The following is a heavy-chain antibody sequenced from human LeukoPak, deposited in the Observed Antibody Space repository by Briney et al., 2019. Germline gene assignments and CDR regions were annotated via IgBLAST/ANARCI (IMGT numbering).Heavy chain of an antibody. D-gene: IGHD6-6*01. J-gene: IGHJ4*02. Sequence: GGSLRLSCAASGFTFSSYSMYWVRQAPGKGLEWVSSISSSSSYIYYADSVKGRFTISRDNAKNSLYLQMNSLRAEDTSVYYCARVIAARTRYYFDYWGQGTLVTVSS. CDR2: ISSSSSYI. CDR3: ARVIAARTRYYFDY. V-gene: IGHV3-21*01. CDR1: GFTFSSYS.